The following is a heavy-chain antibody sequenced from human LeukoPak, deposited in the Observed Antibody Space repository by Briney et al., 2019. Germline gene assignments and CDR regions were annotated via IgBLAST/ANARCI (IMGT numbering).Heavy chain of an antibody. D-gene: IGHD6-13*01. J-gene: IGHJ5*02. Sequence: SETLSLTCTVSGGSISSSSYYWGWIRQPPGKGLEWIGSIYYSGSTYYNPSLKSRVTISVDTSKNQFSLKLSSVTAADTAVYYCARGYSSSWYPNWFDPWGQGTLVTVSS. CDR3: ARGYSSSWYPNWFDP. V-gene: IGHV4-39*01. CDR2: IYYSGST. CDR1: GGSISSSSYY.